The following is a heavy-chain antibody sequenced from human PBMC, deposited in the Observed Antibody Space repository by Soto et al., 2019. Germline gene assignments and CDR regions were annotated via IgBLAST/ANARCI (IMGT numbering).Heavy chain of an antibody. CDR3: AREDLTLNYFDY. J-gene: IGHJ4*02. Sequence: SETLSLTCTVSGGSISSGGYYWSWIRQHPGKGLEWIGYIYYSGSTYYNPSLKSRVTISVDTSKNQFSLKLSSVTAADTAVYYCAREDLTLNYFDYWGQGTLVTAPQ. CDR2: IYYSGST. V-gene: IGHV4-31*03. CDR1: GGSISSGGYY.